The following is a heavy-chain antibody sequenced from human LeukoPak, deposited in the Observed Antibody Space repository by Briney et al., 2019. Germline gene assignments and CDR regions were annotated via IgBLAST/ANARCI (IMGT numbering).Heavy chain of an antibody. CDR2: INPNSGGT. J-gene: IGHJ4*02. Sequence: ASVKVSRKASGYTFTDYYIHWVRQAPGQGLEWMGWINPNSGGTNYAQKFQGRVTMTRDTSISTAYMELSRLRSDDTAVYYCARDWNYDMRIFDYWGQGTLVTVSS. D-gene: IGHD1-7*01. CDR3: ARDWNYDMRIFDY. CDR1: GYTFTDYY. V-gene: IGHV1-2*02.